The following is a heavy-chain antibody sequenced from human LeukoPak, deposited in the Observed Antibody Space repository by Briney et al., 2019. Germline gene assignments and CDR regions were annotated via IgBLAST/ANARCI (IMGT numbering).Heavy chain of an antibody. J-gene: IGHJ3*02. CDR2: ISSSSSYI. D-gene: IGHD3-9*01. CDR3: ARAQGFDRLNINDAFDI. Sequence: GGSLRLSCAASGFTFSSYSMTWVRQAPGKGLEWVSSISSSSSYIYYADSVKGRFTISRDNAKNSLYPQMNSLRAEDTAVYYCARAQGFDRLNINDAFDIWGQGTMVTVSS. V-gene: IGHV3-21*01. CDR1: GFTFSSYS.